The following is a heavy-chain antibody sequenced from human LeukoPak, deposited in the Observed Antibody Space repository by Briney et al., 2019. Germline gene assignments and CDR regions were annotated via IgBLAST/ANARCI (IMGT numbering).Heavy chain of an antibody. V-gene: IGHV4-59*01. CDR3: AREERYSGSYYYFDY. CDR1: GGSLSSYY. Sequence: SETLSLTCTVSGGSLSSYYWSWIRQPPGKGLEWIGYIYYSGSTNYNPSLKSRVTISVDTSKNQFSLKMSSVTAADTAVYYCAREERYSGSYYYFDYWGQGTLVTVSS. CDR2: IYYSGST. D-gene: IGHD1-26*01. J-gene: IGHJ4*02.